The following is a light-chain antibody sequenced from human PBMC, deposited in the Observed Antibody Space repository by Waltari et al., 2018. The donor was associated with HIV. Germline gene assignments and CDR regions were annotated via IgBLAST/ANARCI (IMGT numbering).Light chain of an antibody. Sequence: DIQLTQSPSFLSASVGVRVTITCRASRGITTYLAWHQQKPGKAPKLLIYGASTLQTGVPSRFSGSASGTEFTLTIDTLQPEDFATYYCQYLDSFPLFGGGTKVEVK. CDR1: RGITTY. CDR2: GAS. V-gene: IGKV1-9*01. CDR3: QYLDSFPL. J-gene: IGKJ4*01.